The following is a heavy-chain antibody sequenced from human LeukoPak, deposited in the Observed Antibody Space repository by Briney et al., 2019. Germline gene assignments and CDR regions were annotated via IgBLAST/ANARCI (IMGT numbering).Heavy chain of an antibody. V-gene: IGHV3-53*01. D-gene: IGHD3-10*01. J-gene: IGHJ5*02. CDR2: IDGGSST. Sequence: GGSLRLSCAASGFTVSINYMNWVRQAPGEGLEWVSVIDGGSSTDYADSVKGRFTISRDNSKNTLYLQMNSLRAEDTAVYYCARGHFYGSGSFWFDLWGQGSLVTVSS. CDR1: GFTVSINY. CDR3: ARGHFYGSGSFWFDL.